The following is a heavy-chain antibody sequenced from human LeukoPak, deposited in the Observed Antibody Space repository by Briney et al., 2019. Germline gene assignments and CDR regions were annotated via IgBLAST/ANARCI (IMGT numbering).Heavy chain of an antibody. V-gene: IGHV3-9*01. D-gene: IGHD1-26*01. CDR1: GFTFDDYA. CDR3: ARDRSGSSPFDY. J-gene: IGHJ4*02. Sequence: PGRSLRLSCAASGFTFDDYAMHWVRQAPGKGLEWVSGISWNSGSIGYADSVKGRFTISRDNAKNSLYLQMNSLRAEDTAVYYCARDRSGSSPFDYWGQGTLVTVSS. CDR2: ISWNSGSI.